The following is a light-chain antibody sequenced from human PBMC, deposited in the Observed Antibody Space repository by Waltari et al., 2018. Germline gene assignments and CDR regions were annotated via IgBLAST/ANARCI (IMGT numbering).Light chain of an antibody. CDR3: QQSYSTPIT. CDR2: AAS. J-gene: IGKJ5*01. Sequence: DIQMTQSPSSLSASVGDRVTITCQASRDINNYLNWYQQKPGKAPKLLIYAASSLQSGVPSRFSGSGSGTDFTLTISSLQPEDFATYYCQQSYSTPITFGQGTRLEIK. V-gene: IGKV1-39*01. CDR1: RDINNY.